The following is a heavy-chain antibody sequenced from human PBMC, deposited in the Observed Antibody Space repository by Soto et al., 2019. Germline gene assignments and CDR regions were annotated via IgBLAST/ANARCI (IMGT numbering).Heavy chain of an antibody. J-gene: IGHJ6*03. CDR1: GFTFSSYW. D-gene: IGHD1-1*01. CDR2: IKQDGSEK. Sequence: GGSLRLSCAASGFTFSSYWMSWVRQAPGKGLEWVANIKQDGSEKYYVDSVKGRFTISRDNAKNSLYLQMNSLRAEDTAVYYCARAQLERRPYYYYYYMDVWGKGTTVTVSS. V-gene: IGHV3-7*01. CDR3: ARAQLERRPYYYYYYMDV.